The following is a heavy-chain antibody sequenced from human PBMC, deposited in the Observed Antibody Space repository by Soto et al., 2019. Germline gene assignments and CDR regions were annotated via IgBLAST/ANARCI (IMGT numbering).Heavy chain of an antibody. Sequence: EVQLVESGGGLIQPGGSLRLSCAVSGFTVSNNYMSWVRQAPGKGLEGVSVIYSGGYTAYGDSVKGRFTISRDNSKNTQNSKMKRLRADATAVFFGAPHPGGGGYWGQGTLVTVSS. CDR1: GFTVSNNY. V-gene: IGHV3-53*01. CDR3: APHPGGGGY. CDR2: IYSGGYT. D-gene: IGHD3-10*01. J-gene: IGHJ4*02.